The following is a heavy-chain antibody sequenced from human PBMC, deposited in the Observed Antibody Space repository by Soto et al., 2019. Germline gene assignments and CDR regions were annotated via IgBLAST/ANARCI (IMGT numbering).Heavy chain of an antibody. D-gene: IGHD2-2*01. V-gene: IGHV1-18*01. Sequence: ASVKVTCKASGYTFTSYGISWLRQAPDQGLEWMGWISAYNGNTNYAQKLQGRVTMTTGTSTSTAYMELRSLRSDDTAVYYCARVLASDIVVVPAAPDFDYWGQGTLVTVSS. CDR1: GYTFTSYG. J-gene: IGHJ4*02. CDR2: ISAYNGNT. CDR3: ARVLASDIVVVPAAPDFDY.